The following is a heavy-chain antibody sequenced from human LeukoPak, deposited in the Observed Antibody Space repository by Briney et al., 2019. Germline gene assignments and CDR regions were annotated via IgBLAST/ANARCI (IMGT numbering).Heavy chain of an antibody. V-gene: IGHV4-34*01. CDR3: ARGLLGNYYGSGSYFDY. D-gene: IGHD3-10*01. CDR1: GGSFSGYY. CDR2: INHSGST. J-gene: IGHJ4*02. Sequence: SETLSLTCAVYGGSFSGYYWSWIRQPPGKGLEWIGEINHSGSTNYNPSLKSRVTISVDASKNQFSLKLSSVTAADTAVYYCARGLLGNYYGSGSYFDYWGQGTMVIVSS.